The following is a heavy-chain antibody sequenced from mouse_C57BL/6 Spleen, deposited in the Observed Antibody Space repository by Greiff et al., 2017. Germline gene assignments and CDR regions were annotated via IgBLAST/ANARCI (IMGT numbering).Heavy chain of an antibody. D-gene: IGHD2-3*01. CDR3: TREDDGYYVSYWYFDV. CDR1: GYTFTDYE. J-gene: IGHJ1*03. CDR2: IDPETGST. Sequence: QVQLQQSGAELVRPGASVTLSCKASGYTFTDYEMHWVKQTPVHGLEWIGAIDPETGSTAYNQKFKGKAILTADKSSSTAYMELRSLTSEDSAVYYCTREDDGYYVSYWYFDVWGTGTTVTVSS. V-gene: IGHV1-15*01.